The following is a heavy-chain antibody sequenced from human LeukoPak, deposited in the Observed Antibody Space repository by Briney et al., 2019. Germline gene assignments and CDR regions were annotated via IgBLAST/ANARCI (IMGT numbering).Heavy chain of an antibody. CDR3: ATDSGSYYDGMAV. D-gene: IGHD1-26*01. Sequence: ASVKVSCKASGYTFTSHYIHWVRQAPGQGLEWMGIINPSGGGTSYAQRFQGRVTMTRDTSTSTVYMELSSLRLEDTAVYYCATDSGSYYDGMAVWGQGTTVTVSS. CDR1: GYTFTSHY. J-gene: IGHJ6*02. CDR2: INPSGGGT. V-gene: IGHV1-46*01.